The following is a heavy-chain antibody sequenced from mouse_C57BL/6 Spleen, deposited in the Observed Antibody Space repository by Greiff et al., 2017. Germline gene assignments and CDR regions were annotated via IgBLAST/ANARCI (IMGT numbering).Heavy chain of an antibody. J-gene: IGHJ4*01. V-gene: IGHV1-26*01. D-gene: IGHD2-3*01. CDR1: GYTFTDYY. CDR2: INPNNGGT. CDR3: ARGGYYEIGYYAMDY. Sequence: VQLQQSGPELVKPGDSVKISCKASGYTFTDYYMNWVKQSHGKSLEWIGDINPNNGGTSYNQKFKGKATLTVDKSSSTAYMELRSLTSEDSAVYYCARGGYYEIGYYAMDYWGQGTSVTVSS.